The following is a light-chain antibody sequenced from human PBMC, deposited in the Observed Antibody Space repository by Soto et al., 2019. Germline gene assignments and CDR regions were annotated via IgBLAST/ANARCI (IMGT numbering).Light chain of an antibody. J-gene: IGKJ5*01. CDR2: DAS. CDR1: QSVSKY. Sequence: EIVLTQSPATLSLSPGERATLSCRASQSVSKYLGWYQQKPGQAPRLLISDASNRATGIPARFSGSGSGTDFTLTISSLEPEDFAVYYCQQRGTWPRTFGQGTRLEIK. V-gene: IGKV3-11*01. CDR3: QQRGTWPRT.